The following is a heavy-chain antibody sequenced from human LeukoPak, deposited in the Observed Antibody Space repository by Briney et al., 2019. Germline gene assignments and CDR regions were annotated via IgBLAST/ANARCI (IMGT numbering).Heavy chain of an antibody. D-gene: IGHD7-27*01. Sequence: SETLSLTCTVSGDSITTYYWSWIRQPPGKGLEWIGYIFQSGTTKYNPSLKSRVTILSDVSKNQFSLNLTSVTAADTAVYYCARDSWGRYDYWGQGTLVAVSS. CDR2: IFQSGTT. J-gene: IGHJ4*02. CDR3: ARDSWGRYDY. V-gene: IGHV4-59*01. CDR1: GDSITTYY.